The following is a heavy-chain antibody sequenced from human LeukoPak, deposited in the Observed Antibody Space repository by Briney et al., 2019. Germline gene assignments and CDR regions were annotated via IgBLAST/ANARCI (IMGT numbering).Heavy chain of an antibody. J-gene: IGHJ6*03. CDR2: IYTSGST. CDR1: GGSISSYY. V-gene: IGHV4-4*07. Sequence: SETLSLTCTVSGGSISSYYWSWIRQPAGKGLEWIGRIYTSGSTNYNPSLKSRVTMSVDTSKNQFSLKLSSVTAADTAVYYCAREGVYYYNYYYYYMDVWGKGTTVTISS. CDR3: AREGVYYYNYYYYYMDV. D-gene: IGHD3-22*01.